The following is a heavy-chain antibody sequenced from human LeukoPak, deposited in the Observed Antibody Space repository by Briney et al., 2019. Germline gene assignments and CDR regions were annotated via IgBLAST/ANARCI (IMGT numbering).Heavy chain of an antibody. V-gene: IGHV3-21*04. CDR2: ITSSSSYI. Sequence: GGSLRLSCAASGFTFSTYNMNWVRQAPGKGLEWVSSITSSSSYIYYADSVKGRFTISRDNSKNTLYLQMNSLRAEDTAVYYCAKWTYYDILTGYYSRTPPHYYMDVWGKGTTVTVSS. CDR1: GFTFSTYN. CDR3: AKWTYYDILTGYYSRTPPHYYMDV. J-gene: IGHJ6*03. D-gene: IGHD3-9*01.